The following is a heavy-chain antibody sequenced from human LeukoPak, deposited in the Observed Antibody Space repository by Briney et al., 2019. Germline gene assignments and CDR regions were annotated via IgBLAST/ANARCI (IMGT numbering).Heavy chain of an antibody. Sequence: GGSLRLSCAASGFTFTDYYMTWIRQAPGKGLEWVSYIDISGTYTNYADSVKGRFTISRDNAKNTLYLQMNSLRAEDTAVYYCARDESITMTLWGQGTLVTVSS. CDR2: IDISGTYT. CDR1: GFTFTDYY. V-gene: IGHV3-11*06. J-gene: IGHJ4*02. CDR3: ARDESITMTL. D-gene: IGHD3-22*01.